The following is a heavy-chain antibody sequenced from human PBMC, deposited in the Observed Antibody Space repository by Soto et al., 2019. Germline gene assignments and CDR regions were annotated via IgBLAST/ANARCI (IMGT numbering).Heavy chain of an antibody. CDR3: PSSSGATVPLDAFDI. J-gene: IGHJ3*02. Sequence: QVQLQQWGAGLLKPSETLSLTCAVYGGSFSGYYWSWIRQPPGKGLEWIGEINHSGRTNYNPSLKGRVTVSVDTSKNQFSLKLGSVTAADAAGYYCPSSSGATVPLDAFDIRGQGTMVTVSS. V-gene: IGHV4-34*01. D-gene: IGHD2-15*01. CDR1: GGSFSGYY. CDR2: INHSGRT.